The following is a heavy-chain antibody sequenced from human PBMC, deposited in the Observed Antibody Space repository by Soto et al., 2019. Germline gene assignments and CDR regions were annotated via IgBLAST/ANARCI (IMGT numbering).Heavy chain of an antibody. CDR3: ARSSTSANYFDY. V-gene: IGHV4-31*01. D-gene: IGHD2-2*01. Sequence: QVQLQESGPGLVKPSQTLSLTCTVSGGSISSGGYYWSWIGQHPGKGLAWIGYIYYSGSTYYNPSLKSPVTISVDTSKNQFSLKLSSVTAADTAVYYCARSSTSANYFDYWGQGTLVTVSS. CDR2: IYYSGST. J-gene: IGHJ4*02. CDR1: GGSISSGGYY.